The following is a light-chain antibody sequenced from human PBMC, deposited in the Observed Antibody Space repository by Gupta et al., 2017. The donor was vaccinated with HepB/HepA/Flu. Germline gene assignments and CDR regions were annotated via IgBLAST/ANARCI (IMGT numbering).Light chain of an antibody. Sequence: IVMTQSPATLSVSPGERATLSCMASQSVSSNLAWYKQKPGQAPRLLIYGASTRDTGIPARLSGSGYGKELTLTISSRQQEDFAVYYCQQHNYWLLSTFGPGTKVEIK. CDR2: GAS. CDR3: QQHNYWLLST. V-gene: IGKV3-15*01. CDR1: QSVSSN. J-gene: IGKJ1*01.